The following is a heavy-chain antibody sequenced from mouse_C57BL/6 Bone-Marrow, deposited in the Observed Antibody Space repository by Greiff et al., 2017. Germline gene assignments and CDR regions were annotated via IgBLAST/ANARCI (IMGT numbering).Heavy chain of an antibody. D-gene: IGHD1-1*01. CDR3: TTAAFYGSSPSYFDY. V-gene: IGHV14-1*01. Sequence: VQLQQSGAELVRPGASVKLSCTASGFNIKDYYMHWVKQRPEQGLEWIGRIDPEDGDTEYAPKFQGKATMTADTSSNTAYLQLRSLTSEDTAVYYCTTAAFYGSSPSYFDYWGQGTTLTVSS. CDR2: IDPEDGDT. CDR1: GFNIKDYY. J-gene: IGHJ2*01.